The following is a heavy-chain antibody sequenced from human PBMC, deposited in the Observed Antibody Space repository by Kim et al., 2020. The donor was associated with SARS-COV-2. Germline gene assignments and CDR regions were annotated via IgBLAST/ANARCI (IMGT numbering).Heavy chain of an antibody. D-gene: IGHD5-12*01. Sequence: GGSLRLSCAASGFTFSSYSMNWVRQAPGKGLEWVSSISSSSSYIYYADSVKGRFTISRDNAKNSLYLQMNSLRAEDTAVYYCARDRDSGYPVWWFDPWGQGTLVTVSS. V-gene: IGHV3-21*01. CDR3: ARDRDSGYPVWWFDP. J-gene: IGHJ5*02. CDR2: ISSSSSYI. CDR1: GFTFSSYS.